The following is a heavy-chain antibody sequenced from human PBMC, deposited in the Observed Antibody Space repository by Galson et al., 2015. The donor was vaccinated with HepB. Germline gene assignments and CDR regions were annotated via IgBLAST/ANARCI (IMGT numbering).Heavy chain of an antibody. CDR2: ISHDGSYK. Sequence: SLRLSCAASGFTFSSYGMHWVRQAPGKGLEWVTVISHDGSYKYYADSVKGRFTISRDNSKNTLYLQMNTLRAADTAVYYCAKINSDFWSGSSFPYYYYMDVWGKGTTVTVSS. D-gene: IGHD3-3*01. CDR1: GFTFSSYG. V-gene: IGHV3-30*18. J-gene: IGHJ6*03. CDR3: AKINSDFWSGSSFPYYYYMDV.